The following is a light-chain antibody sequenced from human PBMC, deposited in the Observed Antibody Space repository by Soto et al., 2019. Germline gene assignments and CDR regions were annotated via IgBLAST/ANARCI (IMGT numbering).Light chain of an antibody. Sequence: DIQMTQSPSTLSASVGDRVTIPFRASESISRWLAWYQQKPGKAPNLLIYDASTLESGVPSRFSGSRSGTEFTLTISSLQPDDFATYYCQQYYTFPTFGQGTRLEIK. V-gene: IGKV1-5*01. CDR2: DAS. CDR1: ESISRW. CDR3: QQYYTFPT. J-gene: IGKJ5*01.